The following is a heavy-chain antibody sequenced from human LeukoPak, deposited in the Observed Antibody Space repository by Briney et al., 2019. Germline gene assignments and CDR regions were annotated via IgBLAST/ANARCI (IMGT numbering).Heavy chain of an antibody. Sequence: HPGGSLRLSCATSGFTFSSYSMNWVRQAPGKGLEWVSYISSSSSTIYYADSVKGRFTISRDNAKNSLYLQMNSLRDEDTAVYYWAGGEKTPPIVYFDYGAKEPLVTVPS. CDR2: ISSSSSTI. J-gene: IGHJ4*01. D-gene: IGHD2-21*01. V-gene: IGHV3-48*02. CDR1: GFTFSSYS. CDR3: AGGEKTPPIVYFDY.